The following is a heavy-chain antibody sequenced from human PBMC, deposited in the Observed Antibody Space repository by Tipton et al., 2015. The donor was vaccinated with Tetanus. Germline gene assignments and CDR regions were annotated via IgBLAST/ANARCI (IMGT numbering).Heavy chain of an antibody. V-gene: IGHV4-30-4*08. CDR2: IHHSGLA. J-gene: IGHJ3*02. CDR1: GRSLSGSTYY. CDR3: ARNVYTVTNDAFDI. D-gene: IGHD4-11*01. Sequence: GLVKPSETLTLTCAVSGRSLSGSTYYWGWIRQPPGKGLEWIAFIHHSGLAFSKPSLKSRVSISIDTSQNQFSLRLTSVTAADTAVYFCARNVYTVTNDAFDIWGHGTLVNVSS.